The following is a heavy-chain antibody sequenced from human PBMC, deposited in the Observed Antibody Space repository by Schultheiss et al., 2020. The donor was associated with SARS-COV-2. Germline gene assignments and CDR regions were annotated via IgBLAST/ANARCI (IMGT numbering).Heavy chain of an antibody. CDR3: ASYIVVVNAPLY. CDR2: IYHSGTT. Sequence: SETLSLTCAVSGASISSSNWWSWVRQPPGKGLEWIGEIYHSGTTNYNPSLKSRVTISVDKSKNQFSLKLSSVTAADTAVYYCASYIVVVNAPLYWGQGTLVTVSS. V-gene: IGHV4-4*02. J-gene: IGHJ4*02. D-gene: IGHD2-21*01. CDR1: GASISSSNW.